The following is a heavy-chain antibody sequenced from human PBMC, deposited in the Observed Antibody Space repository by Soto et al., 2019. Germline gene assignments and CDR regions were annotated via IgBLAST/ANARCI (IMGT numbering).Heavy chain of an antibody. CDR3: ARIGGYYYYMDV. D-gene: IGHD2-15*01. CDR1: GYTFTSYA. J-gene: IGHJ6*03. V-gene: IGHV1-3*01. Sequence: GASVKVSCKASGYTFTSYAMHWVRQAPGQRLEWMGWINAGNGNTKYSQKFQGRVTITRDTSASTAYMELSSLRSEDTAVYYCARIGGYYYYMDVWGKGTTVTVSS. CDR2: INAGNGNT.